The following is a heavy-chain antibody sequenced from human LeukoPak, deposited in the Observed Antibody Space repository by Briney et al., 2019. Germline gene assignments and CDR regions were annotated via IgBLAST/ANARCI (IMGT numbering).Heavy chain of an antibody. CDR2: INPSGNST. J-gene: IGHJ4*02. Sequence: ASVKVSCKASGYTFTNYYMHWVRQAPGQGLEWMGIINPSGNSTRYQQKFQDRVTMTRETSTRTAYMELSSLRSEDTAMYYCARGYSSTYRIDYWGQGTLVTVSS. V-gene: IGHV1-46*01. D-gene: IGHD6-13*01. CDR3: ARGYSSTYRIDY. CDR1: GYTFTNYY.